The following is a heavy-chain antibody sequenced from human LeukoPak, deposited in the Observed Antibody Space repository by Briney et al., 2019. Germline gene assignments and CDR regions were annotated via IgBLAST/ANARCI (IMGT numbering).Heavy chain of an antibody. D-gene: IGHD5-18*01. J-gene: IGHJ3*02. CDR2: IYYSGST. CDR3: ARGRYIYGSPDDAFDI. Sequence: SETLSLTCTVSGGSISSSSYYWGWIRQPPGKGLEWIGSIYYSGSTNYSPSLKSRVTISVDTSKNQFSLKLSSVTAADTAVYYCARGRYIYGSPDDAFDIWGQGTMVTVSS. V-gene: IGHV4-39*07. CDR1: GGSISSSSYY.